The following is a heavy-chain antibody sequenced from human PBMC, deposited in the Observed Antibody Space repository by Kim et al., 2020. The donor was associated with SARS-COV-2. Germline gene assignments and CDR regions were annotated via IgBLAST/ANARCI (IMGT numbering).Heavy chain of an antibody. CDR2: IIPIFGTA. CDR1: GGTFSSYA. CDR3: ARGRDISGWYTRKRDYYYYYGMDV. J-gene: IGHJ6*02. D-gene: IGHD6-19*01. Sequence: SVKVSCKASGGTFSSYAISWVRQAPGQGLEWMGGIIPIFGTANYAQKFQGRVTITADESTSTAYMELSSLRSEDTAVYYCARGRDISGWYTRKRDYYYYYGMDVWGQGTTVTVSS. V-gene: IGHV1-69*13.